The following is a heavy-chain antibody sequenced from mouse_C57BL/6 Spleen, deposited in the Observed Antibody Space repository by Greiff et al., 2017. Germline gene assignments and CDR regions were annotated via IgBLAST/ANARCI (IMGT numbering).Heavy chain of an antibody. V-gene: IGHV3-1*01. D-gene: IGHD4-1*01. Sequence: EVKLMESGPGMVKPSQSLSLTCTVTGYSITSGYDWHWIRHFPGNTLEWMGYISYSGSTNYNTSLKSRISITHHTSKSHVFLKVNSVTTEDTATYYCARWGLGRVFDVWGTGTTVTVSS. CDR2: ISYSGST. CDR1: GYSITSGYD. J-gene: IGHJ1*03. CDR3: ARWGLGRVFDV.